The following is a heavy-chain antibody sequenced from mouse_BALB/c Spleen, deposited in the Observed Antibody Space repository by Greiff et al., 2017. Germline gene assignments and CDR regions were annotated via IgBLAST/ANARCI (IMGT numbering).Heavy chain of an antibody. CDR1: GYTFTSYV. Sequence: VQLQQSGPELVKPGASVKMSCKASGYTFTSYVMHWVKQKPGQGLEWIGYINPYNDGTKYNEKFKGKATLTADKSSSTAYMQLSSLTSDDSAVYFCARDYYRYDWYFDVWGAGTTVTVSS. V-gene: IGHV1-14*01. J-gene: IGHJ1*01. D-gene: IGHD2-14*01. CDR3: ARDYYRYDWYFDV. CDR2: INPYNDGT.